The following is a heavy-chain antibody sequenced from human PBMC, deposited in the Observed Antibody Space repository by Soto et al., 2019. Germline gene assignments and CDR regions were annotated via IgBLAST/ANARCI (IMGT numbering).Heavy chain of an antibody. CDR2: ISSSSSYI. J-gene: IGHJ5*02. CDR1: GFTFSSYS. Sequence: GGSLRLSCAASGFTFSSYSMNWVRQAPGKGLEWVSSISSSSSYIYYADSVKGRFTISRDNAKNSLYLQMNSLRAEDTAVYYCARDEFGGLVQSFWFDPWGQGTLVTVSS. D-gene: IGHD6-19*01. CDR3: ARDEFGGLVQSFWFDP. V-gene: IGHV3-21*01.